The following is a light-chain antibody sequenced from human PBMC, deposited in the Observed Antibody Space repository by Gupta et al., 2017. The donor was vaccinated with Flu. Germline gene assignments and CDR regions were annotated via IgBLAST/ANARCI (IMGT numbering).Light chain of an antibody. CDR3: QQYNDWPPMYT. CDR2: GAS. J-gene: IGKJ3*01. CDR1: QGVGNN. Sequence: EVVMTPSPATLSLSPGARATLSCWASQGVGNNLAWYQQKPGQAPSLLIYGASTRATGVPARFSGSGSGTEFTLTINSLQSEDFATYYCQQYNDWPPMYTFGPGTKVEIK. V-gene: IGKV3D-15*01.